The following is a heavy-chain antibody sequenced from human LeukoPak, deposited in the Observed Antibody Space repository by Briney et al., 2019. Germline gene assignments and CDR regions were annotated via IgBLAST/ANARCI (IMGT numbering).Heavy chain of an antibody. CDR3: AKYYDYWSGYYYMDV. J-gene: IGHJ6*03. Sequence: PSETLSLTCTVSGGSISTYYWSWIRQPPGKGLEWIGFVYYTGSTNYNPSLKSRVTISVDTSKNQFSLKLSSVTAADTVVYYCAKYYDYWSGYYYMDVWGKGTTVTVSS. D-gene: IGHD3-3*01. CDR2: VYYTGST. V-gene: IGHV4-59*01. CDR1: GGSISTYY.